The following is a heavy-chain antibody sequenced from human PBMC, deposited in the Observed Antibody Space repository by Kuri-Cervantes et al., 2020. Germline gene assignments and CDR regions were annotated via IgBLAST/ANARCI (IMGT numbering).Heavy chain of an antibody. CDR1: GGSISSSSYY. CDR2: IYYSGST. D-gene: IGHD6-19*01. V-gene: IGHV4-39*02. CDR3: ARDSGWYGVSFDY. J-gene: IGHJ4*02. Sequence: SETLSLTCTVSGGSISSSSYYWGWIRQPPGKGLEWIGSIYYSGSTYYNPSLKSRVTISVDTSKSQFSLKLSSVTAADTAVYYCARDSGWYGVSFDYWGQGTLITVSS.